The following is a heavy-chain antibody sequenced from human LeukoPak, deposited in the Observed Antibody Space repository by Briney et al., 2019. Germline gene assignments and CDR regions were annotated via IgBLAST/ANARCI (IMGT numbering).Heavy chain of an antibody. CDR2: INSDGSST. D-gene: IGHD3-22*01. CDR1: GFXFSSYW. J-gene: IGHJ2*01. CDR3: ARDHPFVVVITGFDL. V-gene: IGHV3-74*01. Sequence: GGSLRLSCAASGFXFSSYWMHWVRQAPGKGLVWVSRINSDGSSTSYADSVKGRFTISRDNAKNTLYLQMNSLRAEDTAVYYCARDHPFVVVITGFDLWGRGTLVTVSS.